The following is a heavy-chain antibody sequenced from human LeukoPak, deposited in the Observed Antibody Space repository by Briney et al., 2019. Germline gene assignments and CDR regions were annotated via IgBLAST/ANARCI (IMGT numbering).Heavy chain of an antibody. CDR3: ARGSKMLGYNWFDP. V-gene: IGHV4-34*01. J-gene: IGHJ5*02. D-gene: IGHD1-26*01. Sequence: SETLSLTCAVYGGSFSGYYWNWIRQPPGKGLEWIGEINHSGSTDYIPSLKSRVTISVDTSKNQFSLKLSSVTAADTAVYYCARGSKMLGYNWFDPWGQGTLVTVSS. CDR1: GGSFSGYY. CDR2: INHSGST.